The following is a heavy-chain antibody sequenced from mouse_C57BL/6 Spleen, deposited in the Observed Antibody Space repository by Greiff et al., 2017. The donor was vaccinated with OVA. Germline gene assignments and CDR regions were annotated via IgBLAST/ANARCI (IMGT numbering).Heavy chain of an antibody. CDR2: IYWDDDK. CDR3: ARRAGDYAMDY. CDR1: GFSLSTSGMG. Sequence: QVTLKESGPGILQSSQTLSLTCSFSGFSLSTSGMGVSWIRQPSGKGLEWLAHIYWDDDKRNNPSLRRRITISKDTSRNHVFLKITSVDTADTATYYCARRAGDYAMDYWGQGTSVTVSS. V-gene: IGHV8-12*01. J-gene: IGHJ4*01.